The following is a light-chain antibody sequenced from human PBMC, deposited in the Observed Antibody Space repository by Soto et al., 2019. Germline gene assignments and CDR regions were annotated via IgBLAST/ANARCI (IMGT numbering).Light chain of an antibody. CDR1: QSVNSM. CDR2: GAS. CDR3: QKYNEWPLT. V-gene: IGKV3-15*01. Sequence: EIVMTQSPATLYVSPGERATLSCRASQSVNSMLAWYQQKPGQAPRLLIYGASTRATGIPARFSGSGSGTEFTLTISSLQSEDFAVYYCQKYNEWPLTFGGGTKVDIK. J-gene: IGKJ4*01.